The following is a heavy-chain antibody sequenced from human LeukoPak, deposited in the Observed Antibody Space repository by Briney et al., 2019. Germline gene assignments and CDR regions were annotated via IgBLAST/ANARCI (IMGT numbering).Heavy chain of an antibody. D-gene: IGHD1-26*01. V-gene: IGHV3-30*03. CDR3: ARFYANEWALPH. CDR1: GFTLSDYY. J-gene: IGHJ4*02. CDR2: ISYDGSNK. Sequence: GGSLRLSCAASGFTLSDYYMSWVRQAPGKGLEWVALISYDGSNKYYADSVKGRFTISRDNSKNTLSLQMNSLRTEDTAVYYCARFYANEWALPHWGQGTLVTVSS.